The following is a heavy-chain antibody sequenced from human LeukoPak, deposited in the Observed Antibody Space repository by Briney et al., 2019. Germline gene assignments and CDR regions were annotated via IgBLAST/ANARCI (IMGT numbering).Heavy chain of an antibody. Sequence: VSVKVSCKASGYTFTSYAMHWVRQAPGQRLEWMGWINAGNGNTKYSQKFQGRVTITRDTSASTAYMELSSLRSEDTAVYYCARDYRFGEPFYWGQGTLVTVSS. D-gene: IGHD3-10*01. CDR1: GYTFTSYA. J-gene: IGHJ4*02. CDR3: ARDYRFGEPFY. V-gene: IGHV1-3*01. CDR2: INAGNGNT.